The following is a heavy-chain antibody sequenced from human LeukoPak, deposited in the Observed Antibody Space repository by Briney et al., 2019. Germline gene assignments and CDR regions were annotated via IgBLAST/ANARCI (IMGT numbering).Heavy chain of an antibody. CDR3: ARMTTVTSYAFDI. CDR2: ISGSGGST. J-gene: IGHJ3*02. V-gene: IGHV3-23*01. D-gene: IGHD4-17*01. CDR1: GFTFSSYA. Sequence: GGSLRLSCATSGFTFSSYAMSWVRQAPGKGLEWVSAISGSGGSTYYADSVKGRFTISRDNSKNTLYLQMNSLRAEDTAVYYCARMTTVTSYAFDIWGQGTMVTVSS.